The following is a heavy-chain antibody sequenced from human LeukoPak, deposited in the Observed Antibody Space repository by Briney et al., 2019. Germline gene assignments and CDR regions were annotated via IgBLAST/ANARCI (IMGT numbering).Heavy chain of an antibody. D-gene: IGHD3-16*01. CDR2: IWYDGSNK. CDR3: ARQGWGGNYFDY. J-gene: IGHJ4*02. Sequence: GGSLRLSCAASGFTFSSYGMHWVRQAPGKGLEWVAVIWYDGSNKYYADSVKGRFTISRDNSKNTLHLQMNSLRAEDTAVYYCARQGWGGNYFDYWGQGTLVTVSS. CDR1: GFTFSSYG. V-gene: IGHV3-33*01.